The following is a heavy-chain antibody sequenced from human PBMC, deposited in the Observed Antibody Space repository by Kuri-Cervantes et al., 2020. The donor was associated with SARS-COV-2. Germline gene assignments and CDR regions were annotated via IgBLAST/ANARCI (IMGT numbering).Heavy chain of an antibody. CDR3: AKLGGGDYDFWSGYSDYYGMDV. Sequence: GESLKISCAASGFTFSSYAMSWVRQAPGKGLGWVSAISGSGGSTYYADSVKGRFTISRDNSKNTLYLQMNSLRAEDTAVYYCAKLGGGDYDFWSGYSDYYGMDVWGQGTTVTVSS. V-gene: IGHV3-23*01. CDR2: ISGSGGST. J-gene: IGHJ6*02. D-gene: IGHD3-3*01. CDR1: GFTFSSYA.